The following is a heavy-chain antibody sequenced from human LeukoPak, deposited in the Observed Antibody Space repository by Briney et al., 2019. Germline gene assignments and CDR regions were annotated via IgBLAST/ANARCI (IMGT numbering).Heavy chain of an antibody. D-gene: IGHD6-19*01. CDR3: ARGKEPVAGSLSHFDY. Sequence: PGGSLRFSCAASGFTVSSNYMSWVRQAPGKGLEWVSVIYSGGSTYYADSVKGRFTISRDNSKNTLYLQMNSLRAEDTAVYYCARGKEPVAGSLSHFDYWGQGTLVTVSS. CDR2: IYSGGST. CDR1: GFTVSSNY. J-gene: IGHJ4*02. V-gene: IGHV3-53*01.